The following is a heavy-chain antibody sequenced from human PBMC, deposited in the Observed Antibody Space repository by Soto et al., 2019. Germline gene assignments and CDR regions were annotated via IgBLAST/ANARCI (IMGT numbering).Heavy chain of an antibody. CDR3: ARNALIAARPNPGIDY. CDR2: ISAYNGNT. J-gene: IGHJ4*02. D-gene: IGHD6-6*01. V-gene: IGHV1-18*04. Sequence: ASVKVSCKASGYTFTSYGISWVRQAPGQGLEWMGWISAYNGNTNYAQKLQGRVTMTTDTSTSTAYMELRSLRSDDTAVYYCARNALIAARPNPGIDYWGQGTLVTVSS. CDR1: GYTFTSYG.